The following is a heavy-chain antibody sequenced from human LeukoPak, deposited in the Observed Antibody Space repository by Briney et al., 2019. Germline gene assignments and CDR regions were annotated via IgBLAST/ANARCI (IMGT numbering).Heavy chain of an antibody. Sequence: SATLSLTCTASGGSISSFYWSWIRQAPGQGLEWIGYFNNNGSIIDNPSLKTRVSMTLDTSMIQVSLRLRSVTAADTAFYCGASRQWLHLLDFCGQGTLVTVSS. CDR2: FNNNGSI. V-gene: IGHV4-4*08. CDR1: GGSISSFY. J-gene: IGHJ4*02. CDR3: ASRQWLHLLDF. D-gene: IGHD3-22*01.